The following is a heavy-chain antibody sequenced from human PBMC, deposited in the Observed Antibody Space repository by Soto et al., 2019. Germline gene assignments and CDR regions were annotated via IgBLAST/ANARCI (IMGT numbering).Heavy chain of an antibody. CDR1: GGSLSAYY. Sequence: SETLSLTCAVYGGSLSAYYWSWIRQSPGKGLEWIGEISHSGSTNYNPSLKSRVTISVDTSKNQFSLRLSSVTAADTAVYYRARRIVVYGRGYFWVGRWGQECLVTVSS. V-gene: IGHV4-34*01. CDR3: ARRIVVYGRGYFWVGR. CDR2: ISHSGST. J-gene: IGHJ4*02. D-gene: IGHD2-8*02.